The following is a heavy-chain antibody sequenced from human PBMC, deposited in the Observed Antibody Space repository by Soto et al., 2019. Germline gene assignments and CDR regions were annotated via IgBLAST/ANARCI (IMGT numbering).Heavy chain of an antibody. V-gene: IGHV4-34*01. CDR2: INHSGCT. CDR3: AREGEYSYGVFDY. Sequence: QVQLQQWGAGLLKPSETLSLTCAVYGVSFSGYYWSWIRQPPGKGLEWIGEINHSGCTNYNPSLKSRVTISVDTSKNQFSLKLSSVTAADTAVYYCAREGEYSYGVFDYWGQGTLVTVSS. J-gene: IGHJ4*02. CDR1: GVSFSGYY. D-gene: IGHD5-18*01.